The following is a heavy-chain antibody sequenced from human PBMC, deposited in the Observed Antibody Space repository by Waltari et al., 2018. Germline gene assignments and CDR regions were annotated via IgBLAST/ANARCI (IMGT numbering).Heavy chain of an antibody. CDR1: GDSMSTSDY. J-gene: IGHJ4*02. CDR3: ARDRGRGLYLDN. V-gene: IGHV4-4*02. Sequence: QLQLQESGPGLVKPSGTLSLICSVSGDSMSTSDYWRWVRQPPGKGLEWIGQVRGDGKTNNKPFLVSRVTLSLYTHTCRFALNLTSATAADTALSYCARDRGRGLYLDNWGQGTLVTVSP. CDR2: VRGDGKT. D-gene: IGHD1-1*01.